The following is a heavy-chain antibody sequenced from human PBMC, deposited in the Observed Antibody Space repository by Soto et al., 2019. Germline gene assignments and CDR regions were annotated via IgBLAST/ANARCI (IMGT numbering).Heavy chain of an antibody. Sequence: QVQLVQSGAEVKKPGASMKVSCKASGYTFTTYGMSWVRQAPGQGLDWMGWISTYNGNTKYAESLQGRVSMTTDTTTSTAYMELKRLTSDDTAVYYCARGPTDYYDTSGNYFLDQWGQGTLATVSS. J-gene: IGHJ4*02. CDR1: GYTFTTYG. CDR2: ISTYNGNT. V-gene: IGHV1-18*01. D-gene: IGHD3-22*01. CDR3: ARGPTDYYDTSGNYFLDQ.